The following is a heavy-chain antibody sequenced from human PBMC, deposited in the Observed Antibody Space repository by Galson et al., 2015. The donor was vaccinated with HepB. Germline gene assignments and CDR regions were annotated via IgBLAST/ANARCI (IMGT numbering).Heavy chain of an antibody. V-gene: IGHV3-48*01. Sequence: SLRLSCAASGFTFSSYSMNWVRQAPGKGLEWVSYISSSSSTIYYADSVKGRFTISRDNAKNSLYLQMNSLRAEDTAVYYCARGLGSNYGGGDYWGQGTLVTVSS. CDR1: GFTFSSYS. D-gene: IGHD4-11*01. CDR2: ISSSSSTI. J-gene: IGHJ4*02. CDR3: ARGLGSNYGGGDY.